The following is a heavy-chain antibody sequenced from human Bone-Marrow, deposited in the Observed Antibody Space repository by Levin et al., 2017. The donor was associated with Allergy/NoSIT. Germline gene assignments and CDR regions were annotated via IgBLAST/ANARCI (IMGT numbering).Heavy chain of an antibody. CDR3: AKDKDFVVVIDYYFDS. J-gene: IGHJ4*02. Sequence: LSLTCAASGFAFSSYDMHWVRQAPGKGLEWVAVISSDGSHRYYADSVKGRFTISRDNSKNTIFLQMNRLRPEDTALYFCAKDKDFVVVIDYYFDSWGQGTLVTVSS. V-gene: IGHV3-30*18. CDR1: GFAFSSYD. CDR2: ISSDGSHR. D-gene: IGHD2-21*01.